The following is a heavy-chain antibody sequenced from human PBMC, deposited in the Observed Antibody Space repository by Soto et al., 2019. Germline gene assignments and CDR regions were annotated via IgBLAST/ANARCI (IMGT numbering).Heavy chain of an antibody. J-gene: IGHJ4*02. CDR1: GFTFSSYA. Sequence: EVQLVESGGGLVQPGGSLRLSCAASGFTFSSYAMHWVRQAPGKGLEYVSAISSYGGSTYYANYVKGRFTISRDNSKNTLYLQMGSLRAEDRAVYYCASDPDSSGYYYFDYWGQGTLVTVSS. D-gene: IGHD3-22*01. V-gene: IGHV3-64*01. CDR3: ASDPDSSGYYYFDY. CDR2: ISSYGGST.